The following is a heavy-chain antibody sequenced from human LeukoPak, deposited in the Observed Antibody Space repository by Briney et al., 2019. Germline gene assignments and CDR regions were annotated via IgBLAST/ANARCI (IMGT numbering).Heavy chain of an antibody. Sequence: PGGSLRLSCAASGFTFSSYGMHWVRQAPGKGLEWVAVISYDGNNKYYADSVKGRFTLSRDNSKNTLYLQMNSLRAEDTAVYYCARDIAVAGFDYWGQGTLVTVSS. D-gene: IGHD6-19*01. V-gene: IGHV3-30*03. CDR3: ARDIAVAGFDY. CDR2: ISYDGNNK. J-gene: IGHJ4*02. CDR1: GFTFSSYG.